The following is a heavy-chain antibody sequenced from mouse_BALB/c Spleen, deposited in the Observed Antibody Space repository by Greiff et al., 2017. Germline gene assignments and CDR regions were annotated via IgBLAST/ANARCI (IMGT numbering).Heavy chain of an antibody. CDR1: GFTFSSYT. CDR2: ISSGGSYT. J-gene: IGHJ2*01. V-gene: IGHV5-6-4*01. D-gene: IGHD4-1*02. CDR3: TSQLGEYFGY. Sequence: DVMLVESGGGLVKPGGSLKLSCAASGFTFSSYTMSWVRQTPEKRLEWVATISSGGSYTYYPDSVKGRFTISRDNAKNTLYLQMSSLNSEDTAMYIYTSQLGEYFGYWGQGTTLTVSS.